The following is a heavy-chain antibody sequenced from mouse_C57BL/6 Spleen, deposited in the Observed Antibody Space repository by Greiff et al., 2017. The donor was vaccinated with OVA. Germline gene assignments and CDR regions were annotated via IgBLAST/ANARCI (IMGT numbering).Heavy chain of an antibody. J-gene: IGHJ1*03. V-gene: IGHV1-59*01. CDR1: GYTFTSYW. CDR3: AGDYWYFDV. CDR2: IDPSDSYT. Sequence: QVQLQQPGAELVRPGTSVKLSSKASGYTFTSYWMHWVKQRPGQGLEWIGVIDPSDSYTNYNQKFKGKATLTVDTSSSTAYMQLSSLTSEDSAVYYCAGDYWYFDVWGTGTTVTVSS.